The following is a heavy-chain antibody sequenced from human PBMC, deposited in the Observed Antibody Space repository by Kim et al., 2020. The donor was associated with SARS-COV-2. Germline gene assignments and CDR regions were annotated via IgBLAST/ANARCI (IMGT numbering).Heavy chain of an antibody. V-gene: IGHV3-30*04. Sequence: GGSLRLSCAASGFTFSSYAMHWVRQAPGKGLEWVAVISYDGSNRYYADSVKGRFTISRDNSKNTLYLQMNSLRAEDTAVYYCARDKVSGDYVPSYFDYWGQGTLVTVSS. D-gene: IGHD4-17*01. CDR1: GFTFSSYA. CDR3: ARDKVSGDYVPSYFDY. CDR2: ISYDGSNR. J-gene: IGHJ4*02.